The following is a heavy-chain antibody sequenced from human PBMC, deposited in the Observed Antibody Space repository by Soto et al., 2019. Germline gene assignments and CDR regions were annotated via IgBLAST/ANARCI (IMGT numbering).Heavy chain of an antibody. CDR2: INPGRGDT. Sequence: GSSVKVSCKASGYSFANYAIHWVRQAPGQSLEWMGWINPGRGDTKESQRLQGRLTITRDTSATTAHMELSSLTSGDTAVYFCARGPPDTYFYYRMDVWGGGTTVTVSS. J-gene: IGHJ6*04. CDR1: GYSFANYA. V-gene: IGHV1-3*01. D-gene: IGHD3-22*01. CDR3: ARGPPDTYFYYRMDV.